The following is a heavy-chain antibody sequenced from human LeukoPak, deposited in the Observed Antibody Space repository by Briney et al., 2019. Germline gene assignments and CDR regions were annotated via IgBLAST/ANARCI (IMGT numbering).Heavy chain of an antibody. D-gene: IGHD4-11*01. V-gene: IGHV3-30-3*01. CDR1: GFIFSSYA. CDR2: ISYDGSNK. CDR3: ARDPSIQFDYYYYMDV. Sequence: PGGSLRLSCAASGFIFSSYAMHWVRQAPGKGLEWVAVISYDGSNKYYADSVKGRFTISRDNSKNTLYLQMNSLRAEDTAVYYCARDPSIQFDYYYYMDVWGKGTTVTVSS. J-gene: IGHJ6*03.